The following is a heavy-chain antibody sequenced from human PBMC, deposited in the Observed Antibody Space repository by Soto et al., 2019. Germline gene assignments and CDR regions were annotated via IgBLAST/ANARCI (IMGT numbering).Heavy chain of an antibody. D-gene: IGHD1-1*01. CDR3: GRDTTTFPYYYGMEV. CDR2: IIPTLGKP. CDR1: RDTFSSHN. V-gene: IGHV1-69*08. Sequence: QVQLVQSGAEVKKPGSSVKVSCKVSRDTFSSHNINWVRQAPGQGLEWMGRIIPTLGKPNYAQKFRDRVTISADQFTSTAYMELSSLRSDDTAVYYCGRDTTTFPYYYGMEVWGQGTTVTVSS. J-gene: IGHJ6*02.